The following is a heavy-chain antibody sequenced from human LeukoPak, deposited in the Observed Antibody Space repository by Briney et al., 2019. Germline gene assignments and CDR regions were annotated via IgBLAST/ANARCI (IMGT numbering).Heavy chain of an antibody. CDR2: IYTGGST. V-gene: IGHV3-53*05. J-gene: IGHJ4*02. D-gene: IGHD6-19*01. CDR3: VKPSYSSGWYDY. CDR1: GFTVSSNS. Sequence: GGSLRLSCAASGFTVSSNSMSWVRQAPGKGLEWVSVIYTGGSTYYADSVKGRFTISRDNSKNTLYLQMNSLRAGDTAVYYCVKPSYSSGWYDYWGQGSLVTVSS.